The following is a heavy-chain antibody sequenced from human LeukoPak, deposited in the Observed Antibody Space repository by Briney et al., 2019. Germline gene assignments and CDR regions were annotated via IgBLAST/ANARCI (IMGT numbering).Heavy chain of an antibody. D-gene: IGHD6-13*01. Sequence: GGSLRLSCAASGFTFSDYTMQWVRQAPGKGLEWVALLPPDGSYQYYADSLKGRFTISRDNFKNALYLQMNSLRLEDTAVYYCARGLHDRSWYGAHWGQGTLLTVSP. CDR3: ARGLHDRSWYGAH. J-gene: IGHJ4*02. CDR2: LPPDGSYQ. CDR1: GFTFSDYT. V-gene: IGHV3-30*04.